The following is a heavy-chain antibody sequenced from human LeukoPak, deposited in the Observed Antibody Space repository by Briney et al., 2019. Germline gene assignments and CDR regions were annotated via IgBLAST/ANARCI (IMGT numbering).Heavy chain of an antibody. D-gene: IGHD4-11*01. V-gene: IGHV3-11*01. J-gene: IGHJ4*02. CDR3: AKVFSTATTGREGFYFDY. Sequence: GGSLRLSCAVSGFTFSDYYMSWIRQAPGKGLEWVSYISSSGSTIYYADSVKGRFTISRDNAKNSLYLQMNSLRAEDTAVYYCAKVFSTATTGREGFYFDYWGQGTLVTVSS. CDR1: GFTFSDYY. CDR2: ISSSGSTI.